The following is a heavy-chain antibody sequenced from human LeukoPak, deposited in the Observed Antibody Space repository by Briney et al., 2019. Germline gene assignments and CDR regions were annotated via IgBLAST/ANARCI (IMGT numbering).Heavy chain of an antibody. D-gene: IGHD3-22*01. CDR1: GFAFSSKW. Sequence: GGSQRLSCAASGFAFSSKWMHWVRQAPGRGLVWVSRISPDGSTTSYADSVKARFTISRDNARNTLFLQMNSLRAEDTAVYYCARDFYTNYYHSSGDDFDFWGQGTWSPSPQ. CDR2: ISPDGSTT. CDR3: ARDFYTNYYHSSGDDFDF. V-gene: IGHV3-74*01. J-gene: IGHJ4*02.